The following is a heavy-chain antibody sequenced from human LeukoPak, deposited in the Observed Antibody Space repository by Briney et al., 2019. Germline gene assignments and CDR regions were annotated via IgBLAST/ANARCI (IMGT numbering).Heavy chain of an antibody. CDR1: GFIFEDYT. CDR3: AKDLTYESSGSVIDN. V-gene: IGHV3-43*01. CDR2: VNWHGTT. D-gene: IGHD3-22*01. Sequence: PGGSLRLSCAASGFIFEDYTMHWVHQVPGKTLEWVSLVNWHGTTYYADSLKGRFTISRDNSKNSLYLQMDSLRTEDTAFYYCAKDLTYESSGSVIDNWGLGTLVTVSS. J-gene: IGHJ4*02.